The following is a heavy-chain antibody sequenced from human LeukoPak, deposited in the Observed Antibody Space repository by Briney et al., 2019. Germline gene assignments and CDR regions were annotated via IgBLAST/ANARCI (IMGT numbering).Heavy chain of an antibody. J-gene: IGHJ4*02. Sequence: PSETLSLTCAVYGGSFSGYYWSWVRQPPGKGLEWVGEINHSGSTNYNPSLKSRVTISVDTSKNQFSLQLSSVTAADTAVYYCARGVYYYGSGSQRKIYFDYWGQGTLVTVSS. CDR3: ARGVYYYGSGSQRKIYFDY. CDR2: INHSGST. V-gene: IGHV4-34*01. CDR1: GGSFSGYY. D-gene: IGHD3-10*01.